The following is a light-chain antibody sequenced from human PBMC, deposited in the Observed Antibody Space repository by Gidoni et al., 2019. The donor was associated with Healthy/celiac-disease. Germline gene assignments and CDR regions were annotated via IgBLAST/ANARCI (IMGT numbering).Light chain of an antibody. CDR2: KDS. Sequence: SYELTQPPSVSVSPGQTARITCSGDALPEQYAYWYQQKPGQAPVLVIYKDSERPSGIPERFSGSSSGTTVTLTISGVQAEDEADYYCQSADSSAPGVFGGGTKLTVL. J-gene: IGLJ3*02. CDR3: QSADSSAPGV. CDR1: ALPEQY. V-gene: IGLV3-25*02.